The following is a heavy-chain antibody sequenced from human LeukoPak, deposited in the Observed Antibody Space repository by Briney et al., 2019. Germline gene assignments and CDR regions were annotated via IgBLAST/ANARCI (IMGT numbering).Heavy chain of an antibody. CDR2: IYSSGST. Sequence: PSEPLSLTCTVSGASISAFHWTWFRQPAGKGLEWIGLIYSSGSTLFNPSLKSRVAMSVDLTKNQLSLKLTSVTAADTAMYYCARKDGDYWGRGTLVTVSS. CDR3: ARKDGDY. J-gene: IGHJ4*02. CDR1: GASISAFH. V-gene: IGHV4-4*07.